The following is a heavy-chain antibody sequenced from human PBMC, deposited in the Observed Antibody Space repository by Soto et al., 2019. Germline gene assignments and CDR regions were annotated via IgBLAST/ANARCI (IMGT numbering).Heavy chain of an antibody. CDR1: GCTFTTFW. D-gene: IGHD2-2*01. V-gene: IGHV5-10-1*01. CDR2: IDPGDTYA. CDR3: ARIYCTTTTGDSCFAP. Sequence: PRESLTLAGTGFGCTFTTFWISWVRQMPGKGLEWMGRIDPGDTYATYSPALQGHVTISADKATSTGYLQWSSLKASDTAMYFCARIYCTTTTGDSCFAPWGQGTLVPVSS. J-gene: IGHJ5*02.